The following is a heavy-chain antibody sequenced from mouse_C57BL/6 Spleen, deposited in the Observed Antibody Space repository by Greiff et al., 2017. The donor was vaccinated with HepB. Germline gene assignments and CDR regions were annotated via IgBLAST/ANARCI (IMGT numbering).Heavy chain of an antibody. V-gene: IGHV1-42*01. J-gene: IGHJ3*01. CDR1: GYSFTGYY. D-gene: IGHD2-4*01. Sequence: VQLKQSGPELVKPGASVKISCKASGYSFTGYYMNWVKQSPEKSLEWIGEINPSTGGTTYNQKFKAKATLTVDKSSSTAYMQLKSLTSEDSAVYYCARYEDYEFAYWGQGTLVTVSA. CDR3: ARYEDYEFAY. CDR2: INPSTGGT.